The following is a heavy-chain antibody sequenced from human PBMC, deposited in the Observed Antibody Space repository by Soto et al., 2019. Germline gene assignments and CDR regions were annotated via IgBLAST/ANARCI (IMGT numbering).Heavy chain of an antibody. V-gene: IGHV3-30-3*01. D-gene: IGHD4-17*01. CDR1: GGTFSSYA. CDR3: ARDGEDYGDYAEYYFEY. Sequence: SCKASGGTFSSYAMHWVRQAPGKGLEWVAVISYDGSNKYYADSVKGRFTISRDNSKNTLYLQMNSLRAEDTAVYYCARDGEDYGDYAEYYFEYWGQGTLVTVSS. J-gene: IGHJ4*02. CDR2: ISYDGSNK.